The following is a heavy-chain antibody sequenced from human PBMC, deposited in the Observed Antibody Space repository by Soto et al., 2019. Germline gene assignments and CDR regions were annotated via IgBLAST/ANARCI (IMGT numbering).Heavy chain of an antibody. CDR1: GGSFSGYY. V-gene: IGHV4-34*01. D-gene: IGHD6-19*01. Sequence: PSETLSLTCAVYGGSFSGYYWSWIRQPPGKGLEWIGEINHSGSTNYNPSLKSRVTISVDTSKNQFSLKLTSVAVAATATYCFSRLQVAVSHYWGQGTLVTVCS. CDR2: INHSGST. J-gene: IGHJ4*02. CDR3: SRLQVAVSHY.